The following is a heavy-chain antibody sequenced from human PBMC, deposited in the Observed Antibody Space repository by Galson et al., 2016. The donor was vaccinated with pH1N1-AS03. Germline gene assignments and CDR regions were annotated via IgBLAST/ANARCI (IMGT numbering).Heavy chain of an antibody. CDR2: IWNDGGLK. V-gene: IGHV3-33*01. CDR1: GFTFRTFG. Sequence: SLRLSCAASGFTFRTFGMHWVRQAPGQGLEWVAVIWNDGGLKKYGDSVKGRFIISRDNSNNTVSLEMSSLRAEDTAVYYCVTGNQNYFDYWGQGTLVTVSS. CDR3: VTGNQNYFDY. D-gene: IGHD2-8*02. J-gene: IGHJ4*02.